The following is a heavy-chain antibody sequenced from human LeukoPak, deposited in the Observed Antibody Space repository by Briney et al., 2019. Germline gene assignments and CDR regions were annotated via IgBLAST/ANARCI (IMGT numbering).Heavy chain of an antibody. D-gene: IGHD4/OR15-4a*01. V-gene: IGHV3-74*01. CDR2: INSDGGSK. CDR3: AIQSNYVLDY. Sequence: GGSLRLSCAASGFTFSSYWLHWVRQAPGKGLLWVSRINSDGGSKNYADSVKGRFTISRDNAKNTLYLHMNRLRAEDTAMYYCAIQSNYVLDYWGQGTLVTVSS. CDR1: GFTFSSYW. J-gene: IGHJ4*02.